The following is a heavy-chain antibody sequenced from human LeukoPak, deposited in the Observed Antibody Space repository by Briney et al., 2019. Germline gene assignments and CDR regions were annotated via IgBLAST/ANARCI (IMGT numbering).Heavy chain of an antibody. Sequence: SETLSLTCAVYGGSFSGYYWSWIRQPPGKGLEWIGETNHSGSTNYNPSPKSRVTISVDKSKNQFSLKLSSVTAADTAVYYCARDPVVVTDPDAFDIWGQGTMVTVSS. CDR2: TNHSGST. CDR1: GGSFSGYY. D-gene: IGHD2-21*02. J-gene: IGHJ3*02. V-gene: IGHV4-34*01. CDR3: ARDPVVVTDPDAFDI.